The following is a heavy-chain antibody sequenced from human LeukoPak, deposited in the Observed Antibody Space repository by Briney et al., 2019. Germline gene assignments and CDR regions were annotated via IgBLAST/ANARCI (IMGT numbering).Heavy chain of an antibody. Sequence: GGSLRLSCAVSGFTFSSYGMHWVRQAPGKGLVGVAVISHDGSDKYYADSVKGRFTISRDNSKNTLYLQINSLRTEDTAVYHCARRRIAAVGDLFDYWGQGTLVTVSS. J-gene: IGHJ4*02. D-gene: IGHD6-13*01. V-gene: IGHV3-30*03. CDR2: ISHDGSDK. CDR1: GFTFSSYG. CDR3: ARRRIAAVGDLFDY.